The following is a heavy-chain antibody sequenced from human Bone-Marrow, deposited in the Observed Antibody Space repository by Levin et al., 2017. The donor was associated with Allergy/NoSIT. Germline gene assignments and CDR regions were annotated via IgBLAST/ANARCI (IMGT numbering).Heavy chain of an antibody. J-gene: IGHJ4*02. CDR2: ISSSRSTI. Sequence: GESLKISCAASGFTFSSYGMNWVRQAPGKGLEWVSYISSSRSTINYADSVKGRFTISRDNAKNSLYLQMNSLRVEDTAVYDCARGGASRPDYWGQGTLVTVSS. CDR1: GFTFSSYG. V-gene: IGHV3-48*01. CDR3: ARGGASRPDY. D-gene: IGHD6-13*01.